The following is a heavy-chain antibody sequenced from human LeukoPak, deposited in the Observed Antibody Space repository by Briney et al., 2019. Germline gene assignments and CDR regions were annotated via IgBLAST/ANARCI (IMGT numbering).Heavy chain of an antibody. CDR2: INPSSGGT. CDR1: GYTFTDYY. CDR3: ARDSCGGGGCHYWYFDL. Sequence: ASVKVSCKASGYTFTDYYMHWVRQAPGQGLEWMGWINPSSGGTNYAQKFQGRVTMTRDTSINTASMELSSLKPDDTAVYYCARDSCGGGGCHYWYFDLWGRGTLVTVSS. V-gene: IGHV1-2*02. D-gene: IGHD6-19*01. J-gene: IGHJ2*01.